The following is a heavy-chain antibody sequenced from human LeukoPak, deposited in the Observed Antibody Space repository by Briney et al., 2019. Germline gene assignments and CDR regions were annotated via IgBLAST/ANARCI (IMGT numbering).Heavy chain of an antibody. J-gene: IGHJ6*02. Sequence: SETLSLTCAVYGGSFRGYYWSWIRQPPGKGLEWIGEINHSGSTNYNPSLKSRVTISVDTSKNQFSLKLSSVTAADTAVYYCAPLGYCSGGSCPSHYGMDVWGQGTTVTVSS. CDR2: INHSGST. D-gene: IGHD2-15*01. CDR1: GGSFRGYY. V-gene: IGHV4-34*01. CDR3: APLGYCSGGSCPSHYGMDV.